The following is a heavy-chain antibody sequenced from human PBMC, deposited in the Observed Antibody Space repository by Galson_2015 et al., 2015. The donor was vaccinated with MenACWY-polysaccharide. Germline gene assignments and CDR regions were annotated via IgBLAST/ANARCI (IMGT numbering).Heavy chain of an antibody. Sequence: SVKVSCKASGYTFTGYYIHWVRQAPGQGLEWVGRISPHSGATNCAQNFQGRVTMTRDTSISTAYMELSRLSSDDTAVYYCARERGAGGTYFNYWGQGTLVAVSS. V-gene: IGHV1-2*06. CDR3: ARERGAGGTYFNY. J-gene: IGHJ4*02. CDR2: ISPHSGAT. CDR1: GYTFTGYY.